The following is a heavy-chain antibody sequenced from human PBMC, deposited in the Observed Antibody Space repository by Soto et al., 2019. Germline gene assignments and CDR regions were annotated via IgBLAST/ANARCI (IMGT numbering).Heavy chain of an antibody. CDR2: ISGSGATT. V-gene: IGHV3-23*01. J-gene: IGHJ4*02. CDR3: TKGGIPRRYNIPKVDFDY. CDR1: GFIFSNYA. D-gene: IGHD1-1*01. Sequence: LRLSCAASGFIFSNYAMSWVRQAPGRGLEWVSAISGSGATTYCPDSVKGRFTISRDNSKNTLYLQMNNLRADDTAVYYCTKGGIPRRYNIPKVDFDYWGQGSLVTVSS.